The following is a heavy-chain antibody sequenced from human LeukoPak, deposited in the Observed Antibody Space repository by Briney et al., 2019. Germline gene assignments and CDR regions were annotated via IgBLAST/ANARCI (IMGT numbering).Heavy chain of an antibody. D-gene: IGHD3-16*01. J-gene: IGHJ3*02. CDR3: ARRHQDWGNAFDI. V-gene: IGHV3-7*01. CDR2: IKQDGSEK. Sequence: PGGSLRLSCAASGFTFRSYWMSWFRQAPGKGLEWVANIKQDGSEKYYVDSVKGRFTISRDNAQNSLDLQMNSLRAEDTAVYYCARRHQDWGNAFDIWGQGTMVTVSS. CDR1: GFTFRSYW.